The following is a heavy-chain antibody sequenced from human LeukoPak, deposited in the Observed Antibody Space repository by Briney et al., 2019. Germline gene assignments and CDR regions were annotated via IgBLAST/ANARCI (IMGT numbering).Heavy chain of an antibody. CDR1: GHTLTDLS. J-gene: IGHJ4*02. CDR2: LDPENGGT. D-gene: IGHD1-14*01. Sequence: ASVKVSCKVSGHTLTDLSTHWVRQAPGGGLEWMGGLDPENGGTIYAQKFQGRVTMTEDTSTDTAYMELRSLRSDDTAVYYCARDPTRAESDYWGQGTLVTVSS. V-gene: IGHV1-24*01. CDR3: ARDPTRAESDY.